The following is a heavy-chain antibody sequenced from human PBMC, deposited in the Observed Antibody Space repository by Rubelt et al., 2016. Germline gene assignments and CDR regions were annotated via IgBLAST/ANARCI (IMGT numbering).Heavy chain of an antibody. J-gene: IGHJ4*02. Sequence: GGSLRLSCAASGCNVGISYMSWVRQAPGKGLEWVSSIYSGGPTFHADSVKGRFTISRDNSKNMVYLQRNSLRAEDTAVYYCASQAFDVWSGYYAGRFDYWGQGALVIVSS. D-gene: IGHD3-3*01. V-gene: IGHV3-53*01. CDR2: IYSGGPT. CDR1: GCNVGISY. CDR3: ASQAFDVWSGYYAGRFDY.